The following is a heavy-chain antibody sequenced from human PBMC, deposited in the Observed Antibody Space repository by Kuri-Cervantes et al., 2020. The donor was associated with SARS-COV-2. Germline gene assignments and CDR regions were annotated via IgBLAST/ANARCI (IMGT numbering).Heavy chain of an antibody. D-gene: IGHD1-26*01. CDR1: GFTFSSYS. Sequence: GGPLRPPCAASGFTFSSYSMNWVRQAPGKGLEWVSSISSSSSYIYYADSVKGRFTISRDNAKNSLYLQMNSLRAEDTAVYYCARVYSGSYYNWFDPWGQGTLVTVSS. CDR3: ARVYSGSYYNWFDP. V-gene: IGHV3-21*01. CDR2: ISSSSSYI. J-gene: IGHJ5*02.